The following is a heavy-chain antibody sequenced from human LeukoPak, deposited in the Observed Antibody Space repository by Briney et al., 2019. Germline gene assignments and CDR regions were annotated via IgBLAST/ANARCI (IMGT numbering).Heavy chain of an antibody. D-gene: IGHD6-25*01. CDR1: GGSISSSNW. Sequence: SETLSLTCAVSGGSISSSNWWSWVRQPPGKGLEWIGEIYHSGSTNYNPSLKSRVTVLVDTSKNQFSLKLTSVTAADTAIYYCARDGSARSLATWGQGTLVTVSS. J-gene: IGHJ5*02. CDR2: IYHSGST. V-gene: IGHV4-4*02. CDR3: ARDGSARSLAT.